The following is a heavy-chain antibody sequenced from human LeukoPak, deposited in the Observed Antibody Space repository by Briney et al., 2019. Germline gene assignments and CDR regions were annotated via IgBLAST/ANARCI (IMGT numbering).Heavy chain of an antibody. V-gene: IGHV5-51*03. Sequence: GESLKISCKGSGYSFTSYWIGWVRQMPGKGLEWMGIIYPGDSDTRYSPSFQGQAPISADNSISTPYLQWSSLKASDTAMYYCVVYPASEDGSSYDYWGQGTLVTVSS. J-gene: IGHJ4*02. CDR3: VVYPASEDGSSYDY. CDR1: GYSFTSYW. D-gene: IGHD6-13*01. CDR2: IYPGDSDT.